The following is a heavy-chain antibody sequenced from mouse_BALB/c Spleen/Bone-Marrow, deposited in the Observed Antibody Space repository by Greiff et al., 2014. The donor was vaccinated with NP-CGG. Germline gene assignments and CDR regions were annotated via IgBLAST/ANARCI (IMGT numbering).Heavy chain of an antibody. Sequence: QVQLQQSGAELVKPGASVKLSCKASGYTFTSYYMYWVKRRPGQGLEWIGEINPSNGGTNFNEKFKSRATLTVDKSSSTAYMQLSSLTSEDSAVYYCTRRRTWDFDYWGQGTTLTVSS. CDR2: INPSNGGT. J-gene: IGHJ2*01. V-gene: IGHV1S81*02. CDR1: GYTFTSYY. CDR3: TRRRTWDFDY. D-gene: IGHD4-1*01.